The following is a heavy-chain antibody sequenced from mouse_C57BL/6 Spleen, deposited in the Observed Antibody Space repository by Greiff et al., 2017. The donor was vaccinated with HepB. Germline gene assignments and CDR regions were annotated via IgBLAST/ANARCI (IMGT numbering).Heavy chain of an antibody. D-gene: IGHD3-3*01. J-gene: IGHJ2*01. CDR2: ISDGGSYT. Sequence: EVKLMESGGGLVKPGGSLKLSCAASGFTFSSYAMSWVRQTPEKRLEWVATISDGGSYTYYPDNVKGRFTISRDNAKNNLYLQMSHLKSEDTAMYYCAREGRDVFDYWGQGTTLTVSS. V-gene: IGHV5-4*01. CDR1: GFTFSSYA. CDR3: AREGRDVFDY.